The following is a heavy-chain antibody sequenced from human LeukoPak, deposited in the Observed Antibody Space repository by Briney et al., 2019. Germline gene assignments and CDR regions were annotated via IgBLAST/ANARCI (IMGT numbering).Heavy chain of an antibody. D-gene: IGHD3-3*01. Sequence: PGGSLRLSCAASGFTFSSYGMHWVRQAPGKGLEWVAVIWYDGSNKYYADSVKGRFTISRDNSKNTLYLQMNSLRAEDTAVYYCATDTYYDFWSGYGPDYWGQGTLVTVSS. CDR1: GFTFSSYG. V-gene: IGHV3-33*01. CDR3: ATDTYYDFWSGYGPDY. CDR2: IWYDGSNK. J-gene: IGHJ4*02.